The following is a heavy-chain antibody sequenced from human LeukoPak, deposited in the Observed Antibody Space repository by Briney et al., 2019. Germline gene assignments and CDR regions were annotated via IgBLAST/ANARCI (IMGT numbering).Heavy chain of an antibody. CDR1: GGTFSSYA. J-gene: IGHJ4*02. Sequence: GASVKVSCRASGGTFSSYAISWVRQAPGQGLEWMGRIIPILGIANYAQKFQGRVTITADKSTSTAYMELSSLRSEDTAVYYCARENSGSYREFDYWGQGTLVTVSS. D-gene: IGHD1-26*01. V-gene: IGHV1-69*04. CDR3: ARENSGSYREFDY. CDR2: IIPILGIA.